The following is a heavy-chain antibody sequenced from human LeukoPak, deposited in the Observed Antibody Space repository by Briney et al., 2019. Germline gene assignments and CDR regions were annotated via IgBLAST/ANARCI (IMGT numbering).Heavy chain of an antibody. CDR1: GFTFSNYA. V-gene: IGHV3-23*01. CDR2: ISGSGGST. D-gene: IGHD3-3*01. J-gene: IGHJ6*03. CDR3: ARDGVVDFWISYGTYNYYYYMDV. Sequence: GGSLRLSCAASGFTFSNYAMSWVRQAPGKGLEWVSTISGSGGSTYYADSVKGRFTISRDNSKNTLYLQMNSLRAEDTAVYYCARDGVVDFWISYGTYNYYYYMDVWGKGTTVTVSS.